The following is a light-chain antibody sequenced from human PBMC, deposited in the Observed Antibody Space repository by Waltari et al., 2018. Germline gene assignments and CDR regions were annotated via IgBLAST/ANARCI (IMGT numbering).Light chain of an antibody. V-gene: IGKV3-15*01. CDR3: QQVNNWST. CDR1: QSVRTN. J-gene: IGKJ1*01. Sequence: EVVMTQSPVILSVSPGERATLSCRASQSVRTNLAWYQQRPGQAPRLIMYGASTRATGIPARFSGSGSGTEFTLTINSLQSEDFGVYYCQQVNNWSTFGQGTKVEIK. CDR2: GAS.